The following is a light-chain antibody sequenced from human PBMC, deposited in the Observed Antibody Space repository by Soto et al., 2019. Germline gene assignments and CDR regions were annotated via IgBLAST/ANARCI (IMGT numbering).Light chain of an antibody. CDR3: SSYAGSNNVL. V-gene: IGLV2-8*01. Sequence: QPVLTQPPSASGSPGQSVTISCTGTSRDVGGYNYVSWYQQHPGKAPKLMIFEVSKRPSGVPDRFSGSKSGNTASLTVSGLQAEDEADYFCSSYAGSNNVLFGGGTKLTVL. CDR1: SRDVGGYNY. J-gene: IGLJ2*01. CDR2: EVS.